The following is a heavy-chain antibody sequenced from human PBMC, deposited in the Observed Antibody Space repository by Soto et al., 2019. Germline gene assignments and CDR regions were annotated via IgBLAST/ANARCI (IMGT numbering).Heavy chain of an antibody. CDR1: GFTFSNYA. Sequence: GGSLRLSCAASGFTFSNYAMHWVRQAPGEGLEWVAIISYDGSNEYYADSVKGRFTISRDNSKNTLYLQMNSLRAEDTAVYYCAKDYCSSTSCPFDPWGQGTLVTVSS. J-gene: IGHJ5*02. D-gene: IGHD2-2*01. CDR2: ISYDGSNE. V-gene: IGHV3-30-3*01. CDR3: AKDYCSSTSCPFDP.